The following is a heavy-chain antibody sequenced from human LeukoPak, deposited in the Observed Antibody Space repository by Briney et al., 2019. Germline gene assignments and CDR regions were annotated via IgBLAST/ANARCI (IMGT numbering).Heavy chain of an antibody. CDR2: ISANNGDT. V-gene: IGHV1-18*01. CDR1: GYTFTSYG. CDR3: ARDPDADYDFDY. D-gene: IGHD4-17*01. Sequence: ASVKVSCKASGYTFTSYGISWVRQAPGQGLEWMGWISANNGDTSYPQKLQGRVTMTTDTSTSTAYMELRSLRSDDTAVYYCARDPDADYDFDYWGQGTLVTVSS. J-gene: IGHJ4*02.